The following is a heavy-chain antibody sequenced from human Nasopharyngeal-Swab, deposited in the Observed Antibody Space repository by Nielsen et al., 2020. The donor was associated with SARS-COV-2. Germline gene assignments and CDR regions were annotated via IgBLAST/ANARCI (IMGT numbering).Heavy chain of an antibody. V-gene: IGHV4-34*01. CDR1: GGSFSGYY. J-gene: IGHJ1*01. CDR3: ARGFYRSRAAPNNPEYFQH. Sequence: SETLSLTCAVYGGSFSGYYWSWIRQPPGKGLEWIGEINHSGSTNYNPSLKSRVTISVDTSKNQFSLKLSSVTAADTAVYYCARGFYRSRAAPNNPEYFQHWGQGTLVTVSS. D-gene: IGHD6-13*01. CDR2: INHSGST.